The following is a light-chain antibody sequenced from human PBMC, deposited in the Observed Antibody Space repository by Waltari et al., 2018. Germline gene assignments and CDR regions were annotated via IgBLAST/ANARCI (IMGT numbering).Light chain of an antibody. CDR2: WAS. CDR1: QSVFHSSNSKSY. CDR3: QQYFDSLS. J-gene: IGKJ2*01. Sequence: DIVMTQSPDSLAVSLGERATFNCTSSQSVFHSSNSKSYLAWYQQKPGQPPKMIIYWASNRESGVPDRFSGSGSGTDFTLTISSLQAVDVAVYYCQQYFDSLSFGQGTKLEIK. V-gene: IGKV4-1*01.